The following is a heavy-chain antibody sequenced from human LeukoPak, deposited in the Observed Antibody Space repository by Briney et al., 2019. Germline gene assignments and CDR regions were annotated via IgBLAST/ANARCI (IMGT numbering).Heavy chain of an antibody. J-gene: IGHJ4*02. CDR3: ARDDYDILTGYYKGLDY. V-gene: IGHV1-2*02. CDR2: INPNSGGT. Sequence: ASLKVSCKASGYTFTGYYMHWVRQAPGQGLEWMGWINPNSGGTNYAQKFQGRVTMTRDTSISTAYMELSRLRSDDTAVYYCARDDYDILTGYYKGLDYWGQGTLVTVSS. D-gene: IGHD3-9*01. CDR1: GYTFTGYY.